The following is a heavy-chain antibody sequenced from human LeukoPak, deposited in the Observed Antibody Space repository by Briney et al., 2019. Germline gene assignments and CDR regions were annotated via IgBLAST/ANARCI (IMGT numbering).Heavy chain of an antibody. CDR2: IYYSGST. V-gene: IGHV4-39*07. CDR3: ARDLLGSGSSGYYSSYYNYGMDV. D-gene: IGHD3-22*01. Sequence: SETLSLTCTVSGGSISSSSYYWGWIRQPPGKGLEWIGSIYYSGSTYYNPSLKSRVTISVDTSKNQFSLKLSSVTAADTAVYFCARDLLGSGSSGYYSSYYNYGMDVWGQGTTVTVSS. J-gene: IGHJ6*02. CDR1: GGSISSSSYY.